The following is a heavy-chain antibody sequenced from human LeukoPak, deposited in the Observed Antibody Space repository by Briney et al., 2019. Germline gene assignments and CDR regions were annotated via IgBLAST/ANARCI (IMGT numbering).Heavy chain of an antibody. CDR1: GGTFSSYA. J-gene: IGHJ4*02. CDR3: ARDTVTTVRGVIITRGGFDY. V-gene: IGHV1-69*01. CDR2: IIPIFGTA. D-gene: IGHD3-10*01. Sequence: SVKVSCKASGGTFSSYAISWVRQAPGQGLEWMGGIIPIFGTANYAQKFQGRVTITADESTSTAYMELSSLRSEDTAVYYCARDTVTTVRGVIITRGGFDYWGQGTLVTVSS.